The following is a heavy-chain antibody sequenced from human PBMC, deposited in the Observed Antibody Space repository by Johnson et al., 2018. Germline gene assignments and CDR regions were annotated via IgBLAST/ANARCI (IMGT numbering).Heavy chain of an antibody. CDR1: GFTFSSYA. D-gene: IGHD6-13*01. J-gene: IGHJ3*02. CDR3: AKGGVGAAADAFDI. V-gene: IGHV3-30*04. CDR2: ISYDGSNK. Sequence: QVQLVESGGGVVQPGRSLRLSCAASGFTFSSYAMHWVRQAPGKGLEWVAVISYDGSNKYYADSVKGRFTISRDNSKNTLYLQMNSLRAEDTAVYYCAKGGVGAAADAFDIWGQGTMVTVSS.